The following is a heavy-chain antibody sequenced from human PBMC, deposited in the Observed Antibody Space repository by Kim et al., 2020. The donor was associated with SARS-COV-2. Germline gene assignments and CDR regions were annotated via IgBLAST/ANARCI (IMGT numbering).Heavy chain of an antibody. CDR3: ARDRLYYDFWSGIDYYYYGMDV. J-gene: IGHJ6*02. CDR2: IYYSGST. CDR1: GGSISSGGYY. V-gene: IGHV4-31*03. D-gene: IGHD3-3*01. Sequence: SETLSLTCTVSGGSISSGGYYWSWIRQHPGKGLEWIGYIYYSGSTYYNPSLKSRVTISVDTSKNQFSLKLSSVTAADTAVYYYARDRLYYDFWSGIDYYYYGMDVWGQGTTVTVSS.